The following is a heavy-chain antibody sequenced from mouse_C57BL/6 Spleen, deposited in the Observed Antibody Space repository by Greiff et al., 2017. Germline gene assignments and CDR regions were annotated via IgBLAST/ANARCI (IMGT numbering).Heavy chain of an antibody. Sequence: QVQLQQPGTELVKPGASVKLSCKASGYPFTSYWLHWVKQRPGQGLEWIGNINPSNGGPNYNEKFKSKATLTVDKSSSTADMQLSSLTSEDSAVYYCANYYGSPYYFDYWGQGTTLTVSS. V-gene: IGHV1-53*01. CDR3: ANYYGSPYYFDY. CDR1: GYPFTSYW. D-gene: IGHD1-1*01. CDR2: INPSNGGP. J-gene: IGHJ2*01.